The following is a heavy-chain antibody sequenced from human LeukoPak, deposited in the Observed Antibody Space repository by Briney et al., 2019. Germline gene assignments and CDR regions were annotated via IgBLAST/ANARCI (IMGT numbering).Heavy chain of an antibody. CDR1: GFTFDDYA. CDR3: ARDPNSGETPFDY. Sequence: GGSLRLSCAASGFTFDDYAMHWVRQAPGKGLEWVAVISYDGSNKYYADSVKGRFTISRDNSKNTLYLQMNSLRAEDTAVYYCARDPNSGETPFDYWGQGTLVTVSS. CDR2: ISYDGSNK. D-gene: IGHD4-23*01. V-gene: IGHV3-30*04. J-gene: IGHJ4*02.